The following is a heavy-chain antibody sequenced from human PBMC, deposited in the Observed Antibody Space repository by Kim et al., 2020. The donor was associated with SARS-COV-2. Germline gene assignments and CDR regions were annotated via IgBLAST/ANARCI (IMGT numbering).Heavy chain of an antibody. J-gene: IGHJ4*02. D-gene: IGHD3-16*02. CDR2: ISSSSSYI. Sequence: GGSLRLSCAASGFTFSSYSMNWVRQAPGKGLEWVSSISSSSSYIYYADSVKGRFTISRDNAKNSLYLQMNSLRAEDTAVYYCARHDYRDPYFDYWGQGTLVTVSS. V-gene: IGHV3-21*01. CDR1: GFTFSSYS. CDR3: ARHDYRDPYFDY.